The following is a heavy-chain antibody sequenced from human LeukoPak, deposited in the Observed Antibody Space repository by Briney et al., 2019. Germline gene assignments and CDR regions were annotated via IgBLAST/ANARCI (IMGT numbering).Heavy chain of an antibody. Sequence: GGSLRLSCAASGFTFSSYAMSWVRQAPGKGLEWVSAISGSGGSTYYSDSVKGRFTISRDNSKNTLYLQMNSLRAEDTAVYYCARATDIVVVVAASDYWGQGTLVTVSS. CDR3: ARATDIVVVVAASDY. V-gene: IGHV3-23*01. CDR1: GFTFSSYA. J-gene: IGHJ4*02. CDR2: ISGSGGST. D-gene: IGHD2-15*01.